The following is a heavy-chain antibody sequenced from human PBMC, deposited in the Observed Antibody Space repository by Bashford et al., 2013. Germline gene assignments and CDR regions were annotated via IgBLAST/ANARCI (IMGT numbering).Heavy chain of an antibody. CDR3: ARQWHEPGVYYGMGR. CDR1: GFTFSSYT. J-gene: IGHJ6*01. V-gene: IGHV3-21*01. D-gene: IGHD2-8*01. Sequence: GGSLRLSCGASGFTFSSYTMNWVRQAPGKGLEWVASISGNSNSIYYTDSVKGRFTISRDNAKNSLYLQMNSLRAEDTAVYYCARQWHEPGVYYGMGRLGARGTTVTVSS. CDR2: ISGNSNSI.